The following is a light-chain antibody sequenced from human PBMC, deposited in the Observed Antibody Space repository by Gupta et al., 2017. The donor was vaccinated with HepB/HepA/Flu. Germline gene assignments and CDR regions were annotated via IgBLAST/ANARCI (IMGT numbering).Light chain of an antibody. J-gene: IGKJ1*01. V-gene: IGKV3-20*01. CDR1: QSVSSSY. Sequence: EIVLTQSPGTLSLSPGETSTLSCRASQSVSSSYLAWYQQKPGQAPRLHIYGASSTATGLPDRFSGSGSGTDFTLTISILAPEDFAVYYCQQYGSSPWTFGQGTKLEIK. CDR2: GAS. CDR3: QQYGSSPWT.